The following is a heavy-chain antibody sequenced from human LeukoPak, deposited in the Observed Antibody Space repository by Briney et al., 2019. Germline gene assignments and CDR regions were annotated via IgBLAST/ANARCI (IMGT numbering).Heavy chain of an antibody. V-gene: IGHV3-9*01. CDR3: AKGIPAGPTALDY. CDR1: GFTFEDYG. J-gene: IGHJ4*02. D-gene: IGHD2-2*01. Sequence: GRSLTLSCAASGFTFEDYGMYWVRRAPGQGLEWVSGISWNSGDIDYADSVKGRFTISRDNAKNSLYLEMKSLRVDDTALYFCAKGIPAGPTALDYWGQGILVTVSS. CDR2: ISWNSGDI.